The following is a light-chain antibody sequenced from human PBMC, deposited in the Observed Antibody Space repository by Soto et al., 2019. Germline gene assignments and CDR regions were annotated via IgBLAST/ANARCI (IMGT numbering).Light chain of an antibody. J-gene: IGKJ4*01. V-gene: IGKV3-15*01. CDR3: QQYHTWPPLT. Sequence: EIVMTQSPPTLSVSPGESATLSCWASQSIASNWAWYQLRPGQAPRLLIYGAFTRATGVPARFSGSGSGTEFTLTITSLQSEDFAVYYCQQYHTWPPLTFGGGTKVEIK. CDR2: GAF. CDR1: QSIASN.